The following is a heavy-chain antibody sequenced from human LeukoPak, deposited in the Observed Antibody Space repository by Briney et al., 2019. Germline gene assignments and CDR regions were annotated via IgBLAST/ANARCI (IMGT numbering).Heavy chain of an antibody. Sequence: GGSLRLSCAASGFTFSSYAMHWVRQAPGKGLEWVAVISYDGSNKYYADSVKGRFTISRDNSKNTLYLQMNSLRAEDTAVYYCADLQKDYWGQGTLVTVSS. V-gene: IGHV3-30*04. CDR1: GFTFSSYA. CDR2: ISYDGSNK. CDR3: ADLQKDY. J-gene: IGHJ4*02.